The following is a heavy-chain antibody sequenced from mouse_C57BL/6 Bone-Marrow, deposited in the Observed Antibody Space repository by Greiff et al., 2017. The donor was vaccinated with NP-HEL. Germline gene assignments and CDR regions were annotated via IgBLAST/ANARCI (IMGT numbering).Heavy chain of an antibody. CDR1: GYSITSGYY. CDR2: ISYDGSN. J-gene: IGHJ4*01. D-gene: IGHD2-4*01. CDR3: ARGYDYDGGENYYAMDY. Sequence: EVQLQESGPGLVKPSQSLSLTCSVTGYSITSGYYWNWIRQFPGNKLEWMGYISYDGSNNYNPYLKNRISITRDTSKNQFFLKLNSVTTEDTATYYCARGYDYDGGENYYAMDYWGQGTSVTVSS. V-gene: IGHV3-6*01.